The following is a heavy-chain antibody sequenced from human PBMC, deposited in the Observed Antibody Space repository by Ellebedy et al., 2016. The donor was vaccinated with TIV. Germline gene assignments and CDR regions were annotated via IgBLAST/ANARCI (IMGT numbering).Heavy chain of an antibody. D-gene: IGHD6-13*01. J-gene: IGHJ5*02. V-gene: IGHV1-2*02. CDR2: INPNSGGT. CDR1: GYTFTGYY. CDR3: ARVKRIAAAGATPYAWGGFDP. Sequence: AASVKVSCKASGYTFTGYYMHWVRQAPGQGLEWMGWINPNSGGTNYAQKFQGRVTMTRDTSISTAYMELSRLRSDDTAVYYCARVKRIAAAGATPYAWGGFDPWGQGTLVTVSS.